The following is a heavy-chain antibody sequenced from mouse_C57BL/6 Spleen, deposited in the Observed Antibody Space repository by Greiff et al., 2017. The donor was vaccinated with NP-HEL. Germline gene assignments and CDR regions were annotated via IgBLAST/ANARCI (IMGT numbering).Heavy chain of an antibody. J-gene: IGHJ4*01. CDR3: ARDGYYVAMDY. CDR2: ISYDGSN. D-gene: IGHD2-3*01. V-gene: IGHV3-6*01. CDR1: GYSITSGYY. Sequence: ESGPGLVKPSQSLSLTCSVTGYSITSGYYWNWIRQFPGNKLEWMGYISYDGSNNYNPSLKNRISITRDTSKNQFFLKLNSVTTEDTATYYCARDGYYVAMDYGGQGTSVTVSS.